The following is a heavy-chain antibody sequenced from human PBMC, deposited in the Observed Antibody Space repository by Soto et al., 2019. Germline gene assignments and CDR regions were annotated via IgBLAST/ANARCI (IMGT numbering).Heavy chain of an antibody. CDR1: GYTFSSYH. CDR3: ARALGISFGYKYFDH. D-gene: IGHD6-25*01. V-gene: IGHV1-46*01. J-gene: IGHJ5*02. Sequence: ASVKVSCKASGYTFSSYHMHWVRQAPGQGLEWMGVINPFYGETRYAQKFQGRVTMTRDTSTSTVYMELSSLRSEDTAVYYCARALGISFGYKYFDHSCQGTPVTVPQ. CDR2: INPFYGET.